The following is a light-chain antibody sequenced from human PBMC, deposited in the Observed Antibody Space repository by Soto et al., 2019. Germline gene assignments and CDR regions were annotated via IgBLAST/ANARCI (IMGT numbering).Light chain of an antibody. J-gene: IGLJ1*01. CDR1: GSDVGTYNY. Sequence: QSALTQPASVSGSPGQSITISCTGTGSDVGTYNYVSWYQQHPGKAPKLTIYVVNNRPSGFSDRFSGSKSGTTASLTISGLQAEDEADYYCSSYTGSTTSYVFGTGTKLTVL. CDR2: VVN. CDR3: SSYTGSTTSYV. V-gene: IGLV2-14*03.